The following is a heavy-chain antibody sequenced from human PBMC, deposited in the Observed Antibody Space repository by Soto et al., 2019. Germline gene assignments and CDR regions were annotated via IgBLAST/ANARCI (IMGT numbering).Heavy chain of an antibody. CDR3: ARTTAAIHLNY. V-gene: IGHV4-34*01. D-gene: IGHD2-21*02. CDR1: GGSLSGNY. Sequence: QAQLQQLGTGLLKPSETLSLTCAVYGGSLSGNYWGWIRQPPGKVLEWIGETHHSGSTAYNPSLKSRVAMSVDTSRNQFSLKLNSVTAADTAVYSCARTTAAIHLNYWSQGTLVTVSS. CDR2: THHSGST. J-gene: IGHJ4*02.